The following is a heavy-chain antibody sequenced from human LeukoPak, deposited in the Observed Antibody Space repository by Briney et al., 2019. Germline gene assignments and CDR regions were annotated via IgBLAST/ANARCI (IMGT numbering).Heavy chain of an antibody. D-gene: IGHD3-16*01. CDR3: ARPEGFGDYVPLDY. CDR2: ITPIFGKP. V-gene: IGHV1-69*01. Sequence: ASVKVSCKTSGGTFSTYPITWVRQAPGQGLEWMGGITPIFGKPNYAQKFQGRLTITADESTTSAYMNLSSLTFEDTAVYYCARPEGFGDYVPLDYWGQGTMVTVSS. CDR1: GGTFSTYP. J-gene: IGHJ4*02.